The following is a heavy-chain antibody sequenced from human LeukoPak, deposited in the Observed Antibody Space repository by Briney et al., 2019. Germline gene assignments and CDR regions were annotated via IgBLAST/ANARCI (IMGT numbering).Heavy chain of an antibody. CDR2: ARNDGSDK. V-gene: IGHV3-30*02. CDR1: GLVFGDYG. Sequence: GGSLRLSCAASGLVFGDYGMHWVRQAPGKGLEWVTMARNDGSDKYYADSVKGRFTISRDNSKNTLYLQMNSLRPEDTAVYYCAKHYYGSGSQKYYFDYWGQGTLVTVSS. J-gene: IGHJ4*02. CDR3: AKHYYGSGSQKYYFDY. D-gene: IGHD3-10*01.